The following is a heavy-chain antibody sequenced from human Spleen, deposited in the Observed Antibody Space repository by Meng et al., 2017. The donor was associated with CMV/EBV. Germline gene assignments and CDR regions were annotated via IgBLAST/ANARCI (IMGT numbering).Heavy chain of an antibody. CDR1: GYTFTSYT. J-gene: IGHJ4*02. CDR2: ISAYSGNT. Sequence: VSGKAAGYTFTSYTIGWVRQAPGQGIECMGWISAYSGNTNYAQRLQGRVTMTIDTSTSTAYMELRSLRSDDTAVYYCARSYLTYFDYWGQGSLVTVSS. V-gene: IGHV1-18*01. CDR3: ARSYLTYFDY.